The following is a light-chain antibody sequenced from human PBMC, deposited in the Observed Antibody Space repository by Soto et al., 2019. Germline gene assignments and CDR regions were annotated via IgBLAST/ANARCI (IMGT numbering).Light chain of an antibody. CDR3: QSYDSSLYV. V-gene: IGLV1-40*01. J-gene: IGLJ1*01. CDR2: GDN. Sequence: QSVLTQPPSVSGAPGQRVTISRTGSSANIGADSDVQWYQHLSGTAPKLLIYGDNNRPSGVPDRFSVSMSGSSASLTITGLQAEDEADYYCQSYDSSLYVFGTGTKVTVL. CDR1: SANIGADSD.